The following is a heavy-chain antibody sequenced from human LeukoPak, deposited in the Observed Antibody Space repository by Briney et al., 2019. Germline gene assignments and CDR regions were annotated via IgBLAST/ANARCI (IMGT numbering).Heavy chain of an antibody. Sequence: SETLSLTCTVSGGSISRSSYYWGWIRQPPGKGLEWIGSIYYSGSTYYNPSLKSRVTISVDTSKNQFSLKLSSVTAADTAVYYCASARSGWSLNYYYYYMDVWGKGTTVTVSS. V-gene: IGHV4-39*01. CDR3: ASARSGWSLNYYYYYMDV. CDR1: GGSISRSSYY. CDR2: IYYSGST. D-gene: IGHD6-19*01. J-gene: IGHJ6*03.